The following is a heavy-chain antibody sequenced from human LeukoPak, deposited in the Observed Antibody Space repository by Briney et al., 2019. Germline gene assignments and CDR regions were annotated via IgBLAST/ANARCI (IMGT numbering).Heavy chain of an antibody. Sequence: GGSLRLSCAAPGFTFSSYALHWVRQAPGKGLEWVAVISYDGSSKYYADSVKGRFTISRDNANNSLYLQMNSLRADDTAVYYCARGDSSGCPDYWGQGTLVTVSS. J-gene: IGHJ4*02. D-gene: IGHD3-22*01. CDR3: ARGDSSGCPDY. V-gene: IGHV3-30*14. CDR2: ISYDGSSK. CDR1: GFTFSSYA.